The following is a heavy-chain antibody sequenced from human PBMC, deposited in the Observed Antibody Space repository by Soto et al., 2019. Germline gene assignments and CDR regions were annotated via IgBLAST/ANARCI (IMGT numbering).Heavy chain of an antibody. CDR2: IYHSGST. D-gene: IGHD3-10*01. V-gene: IGHV4-30-2*01. CDR3: ARGAYYYGSGSTLSSDYYGMDV. Sequence: LSLTCAVSGGSISSGGYSWSWIRQPPGKGLEWIGYIYHSGSTYYNPSLKSRVTISVDRSKNQFSLKLSSVTAADTAVYYCARGAYYYGSGSTLSSDYYGMDVWGQRTTVTVSS. J-gene: IGHJ6*02. CDR1: GGSISSGGYS.